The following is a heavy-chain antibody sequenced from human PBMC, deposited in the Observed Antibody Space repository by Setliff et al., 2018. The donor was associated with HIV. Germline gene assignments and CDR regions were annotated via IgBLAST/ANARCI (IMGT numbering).Heavy chain of an antibody. CDR2: INPNSGGT. Sequence: ASVKVSCKASGDAFTDYYIHWVRQAPGQGLEWMGWINPNSGGTNYAQKFQGRVTMTRDTSISTAFMDLSRLGSDDTAVYYCARDSGMAVVGTWRRLDPWGQGTLVTVSS. V-gene: IGHV1-2*02. CDR1: GDAFTDYY. J-gene: IGHJ5*02. CDR3: ARDSGMAVVGTWRRLDP. D-gene: IGHD6-19*01.